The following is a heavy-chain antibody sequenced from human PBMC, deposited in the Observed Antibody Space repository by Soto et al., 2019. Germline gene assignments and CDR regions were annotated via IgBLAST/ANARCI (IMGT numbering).Heavy chain of an antibody. D-gene: IGHD2-2*01. CDR2: SIPMFGIA. CDR1: GGNRYT. J-gene: IGHJ6*02. V-gene: IGHV1-69*08. CDR3: ARDSGRSDVVPAAISAMDV. Sequence: QVQLVQSGAEVKKPGSSVKVSCKGSGGNRYTITWVRQAPGQGLEWMGRSIPMFGIATYAQNFQGRVTISSYKSTSTAYLEVSSLRSEATAVYSCARDSGRSDVVPAAISAMDVWGQGTTVTVSS.